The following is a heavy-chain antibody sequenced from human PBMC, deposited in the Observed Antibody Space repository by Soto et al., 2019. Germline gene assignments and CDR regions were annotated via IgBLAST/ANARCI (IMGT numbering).Heavy chain of an antibody. D-gene: IGHD3-10*01. CDR1: GFTFSSYA. CDR2: ISYDGSNN. CDR3: ARESGVVTLLDNWFGP. Sequence: QVQLVESGGGVVQPGRSLRLSCAASGFTFSSYAMHWVRQAPGKGLEWVAVISYDGSNNYYADSGKGRFTISSDNSKNTLYLQMNSLRAEDTAVYYCARESGVVTLLDNWFGPWGQGTLVTVSS. J-gene: IGHJ5*02. V-gene: IGHV3-30-3*01.